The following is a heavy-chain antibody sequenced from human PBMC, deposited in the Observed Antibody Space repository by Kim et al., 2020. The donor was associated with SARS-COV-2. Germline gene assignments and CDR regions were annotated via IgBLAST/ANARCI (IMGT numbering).Heavy chain of an antibody. CDR3: ARVGGLAYGDLDY. Sequence: SETLSLTCTVSGGSISSYYWSWIRQPPGKGLEWIGYIYYSGSTNYNPSLKSRVTISVDTSTNQFSLKLSSVTAADTAVYYCARVGGLAYGDLDYWGQGTLVTVSS. CDR1: GGSISSYY. D-gene: IGHD3-16*01. J-gene: IGHJ4*02. CDR2: IYYSGST. V-gene: IGHV4-59*13.